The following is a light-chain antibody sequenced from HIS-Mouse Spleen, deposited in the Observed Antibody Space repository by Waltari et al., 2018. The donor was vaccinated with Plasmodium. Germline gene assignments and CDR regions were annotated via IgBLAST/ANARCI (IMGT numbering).Light chain of an antibody. V-gene: IGLV2-8*01. Sequence: QSALTQPPSASGSPGQSVTISCTGTSSDVCGYNYVSWYQQHPGNATKLMIYEFSKRPSGVPDRFSGSKSGNTASLTVSGLQAEDEADYYCSSYAGSNNLVFGGGTKLTVI. J-gene: IGLJ2*01. CDR3: SSYAGSNNLV. CDR2: EFS. CDR1: SSDVCGYNY.